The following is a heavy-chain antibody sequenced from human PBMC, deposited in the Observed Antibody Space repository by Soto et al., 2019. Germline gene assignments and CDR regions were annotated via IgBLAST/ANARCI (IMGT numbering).Heavy chain of an antibody. J-gene: IGHJ6*02. Sequence: PLVESGGRGVQPGRSLRLSCAASEFTFTSYAMHWVRQAPGRGLEWVALISFDGTSEYYADSVKGRFIISRDNSETMVYLQMNSLRPDDTAIYYCARPIPRWSYHYGMDVWGQGTTVTVSS. CDR3: ARPIPRWSYHYGMDV. V-gene: IGHV3-30-3*01. D-gene: IGHD2-15*01. CDR2: ISFDGTSE. CDR1: EFTFTSYA.